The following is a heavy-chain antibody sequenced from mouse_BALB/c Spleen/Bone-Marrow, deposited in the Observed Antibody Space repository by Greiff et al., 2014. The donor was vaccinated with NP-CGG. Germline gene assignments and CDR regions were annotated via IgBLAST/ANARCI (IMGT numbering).Heavy chain of an antibody. J-gene: IGHJ1*01. CDR1: GYTFTDYN. D-gene: IGHD2-10*02. V-gene: IGHV1S29*02. CDR3: ARSYGNWYFDV. Sequence: VQLQQSGPELVKPGASVKISCKASGYTFTDYNMHWVKQSHGKSLEWIGYIYPYNGGTGYNQKFKSKATLTVDNSSSTAYMERRSLTSEDSAVYYCARSYGNWYFDVWGAGTTVTVSS. CDR2: IYPYNGGT.